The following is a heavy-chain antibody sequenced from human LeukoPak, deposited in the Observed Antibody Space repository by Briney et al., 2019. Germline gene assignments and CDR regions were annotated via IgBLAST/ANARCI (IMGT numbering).Heavy chain of an antibody. CDR3: ARVNDYGGNDDAFDI. Sequence: GRSLRLSCAASGFTFSSYGMHWVRQAPGKGLEWVSYIRSSGSIIFYADSVKGRFTISRDNAKNSLYLQMNSLRAEDTAVYYCARVNDYGGNDDAFDIWSQGTMVTVSS. D-gene: IGHD4-23*01. CDR2: IRSSGSII. V-gene: IGHV3-48*04. J-gene: IGHJ3*02. CDR1: GFTFSSYG.